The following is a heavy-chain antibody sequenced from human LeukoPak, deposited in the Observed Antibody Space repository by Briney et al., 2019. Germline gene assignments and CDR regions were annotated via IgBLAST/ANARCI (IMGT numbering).Heavy chain of an antibody. CDR3: ARRSIVGATTGNWFDP. J-gene: IGHJ5*02. CDR2: IYYSGST. V-gene: IGHV4-39*01. D-gene: IGHD1-26*01. CDR1: GGSISSSSYY. Sequence: SETLSLTCTVSGGSISSSSYYWGWIRQPPGKGLEWIGSIYYSGSTYYNLSLKSRVTISVDTSKNQFSLKLSSVTAADTAVYYCARRSIVGATTGNWFDPWGQGTLVTVSS.